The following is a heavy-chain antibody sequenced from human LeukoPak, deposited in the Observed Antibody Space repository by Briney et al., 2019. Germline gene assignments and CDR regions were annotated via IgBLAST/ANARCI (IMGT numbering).Heavy chain of an antibody. Sequence: APVKVSCKASGYTFTDYYLHWVRQAPGQGLEWMGWINPNSGGTNYAQTFQGRVTMTRDTSITTAYLELSRLRSDDTAVYYCARIGYNHYFDYWGQGCLLTVSS. J-gene: IGHJ4*02. CDR1: GYTFTDYY. D-gene: IGHD5-24*01. CDR3: ARIGYNHYFDY. V-gene: IGHV1-2*02. CDR2: INPNSGGT.